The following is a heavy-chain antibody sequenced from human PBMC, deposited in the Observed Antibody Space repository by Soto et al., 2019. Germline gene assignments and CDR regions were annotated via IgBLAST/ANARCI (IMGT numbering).Heavy chain of an antibody. CDR2: IDPSDSYT. V-gene: IGHV5-10-1*01. CDR1: GYSFTSYW. D-gene: IGHD3-22*01. J-gene: IGHJ6*02. CDR3: ARHGNSYYYDSSGPTGYYYGMDV. Sequence: GESLKISCKGSGYSFTSYWISWVRQMPGKGLEWMGRIDPSDSYTNYSPSFQGHVTISADKSISTAYLQWSSLKASDTAMYYCARHGNSYYYDSSGPTGYYYGMDVWGQGTTVTVSS.